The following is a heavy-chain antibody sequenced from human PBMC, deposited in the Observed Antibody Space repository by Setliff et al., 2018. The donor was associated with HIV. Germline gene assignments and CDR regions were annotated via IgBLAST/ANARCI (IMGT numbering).Heavy chain of an antibody. J-gene: IGHJ6*03. Sequence: SETLSLTCSVAGGSISSHYWSWIRQPPGKGLEWIGYIYYSGSTNYNPSLKSRVTISVDRSKNQFSLKLSSVTAADTAVYYCARDGRSYYNFWSGDQDYYYMDVWGKGTTVTVSS. V-gene: IGHV4-59*11. CDR2: IYYSGST. CDR3: ARDGRSYYNFWSGDQDYYYMDV. D-gene: IGHD3-3*01. CDR1: GGSISSHY.